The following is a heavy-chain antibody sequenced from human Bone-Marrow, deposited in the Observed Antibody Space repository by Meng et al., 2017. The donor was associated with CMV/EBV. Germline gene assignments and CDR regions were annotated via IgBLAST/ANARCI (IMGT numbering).Heavy chain of an antibody. CDR3: ARSQWLGLDY. J-gene: IGHJ4*02. V-gene: IGHV3-30-3*01. CDR2: ISYDGSNK. D-gene: IGHD6-19*01. CDR1: GFTFSSYA. Sequence: LSCEASGFTFSSYAMHWVHQAPGKGLEWVAVISYDGSNKYYADSVKGRFTISRDNSKNTLYLQMNSLRAEDTAVYYCARSQWLGLDYWGQGTLVTVSS.